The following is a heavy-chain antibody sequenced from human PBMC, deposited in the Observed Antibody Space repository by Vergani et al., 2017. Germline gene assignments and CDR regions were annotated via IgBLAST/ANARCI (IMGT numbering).Heavy chain of an antibody. CDR3: ARNVFGDYGNFDF. V-gene: IGHV7-4-1*02. D-gene: IGHD4-17*01. J-gene: IGHJ4*02. CDR2: INTNIGTP. CDR1: GYTFSSYV. Sequence: QVQLVQSGSELKKPGASVKISCKTSGYTFSSYVINWVRQAPGRGLEWMGWINTNIGTPTYVQGFTGRFVFSLDSSVTTAFVQITSLKAEDTAVYYCARNVFGDYGNFDFWGQGTLVTVSS.